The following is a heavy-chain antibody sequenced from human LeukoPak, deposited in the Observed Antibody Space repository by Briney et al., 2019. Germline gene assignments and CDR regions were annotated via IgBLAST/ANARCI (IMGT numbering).Heavy chain of an antibody. CDR1: GFPFSSYW. J-gene: IGHJ4*02. CDR3: AKGPGYYDFWSGYYTRFDY. CDR2: ISGSGGST. V-gene: IGHV3-23*01. Sequence: GGSLRLSCVASGFPFSSYWMTWVRQAPGKGLEWVSAISGSGGSTYYADSVKGRFTISRDNSKNTLYLQMNSLRAEDTAVYYCAKGPGYYDFWSGYYTRFDYWGQGTLVTVSS. D-gene: IGHD3-3*01.